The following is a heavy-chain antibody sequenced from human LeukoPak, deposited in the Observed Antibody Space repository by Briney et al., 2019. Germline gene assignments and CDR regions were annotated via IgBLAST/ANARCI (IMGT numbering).Heavy chain of an antibody. CDR1: GFTFSSYS. Sequence: PGGSLRLSCAASGFTFSSYSMNWVRQAPGKGLEWVSSISSSSSYIYYADSVKGRFTISRDNAKNSLYLQMNSLRAEDTAVYYCARARSNYRPNCFDPWGEGTLVTVSS. CDR3: ARARSNYRPNCFDP. CDR2: ISSSSSYI. D-gene: IGHD1-26*01. J-gene: IGHJ5*02. V-gene: IGHV3-21*01.